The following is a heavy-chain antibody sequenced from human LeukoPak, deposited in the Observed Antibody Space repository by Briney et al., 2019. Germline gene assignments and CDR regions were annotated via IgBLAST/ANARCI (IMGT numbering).Heavy chain of an antibody. J-gene: IGHJ5*02. CDR3: AHLWFGELLFWFDP. V-gene: IGHV4-39*01. Sequence: SETLSLTCSVSGGSISSSSYYWGRIRQPPGKGLEWIGSIYYSGSTYYNPSLKSRVTISVDTSKNQFSLKLSSVTAADTAVYYCAHLWFGELLFWFDPWGQGTLVTVSS. CDR2: IYYSGST. CDR1: GGSISSSSYY. D-gene: IGHD3-10*01.